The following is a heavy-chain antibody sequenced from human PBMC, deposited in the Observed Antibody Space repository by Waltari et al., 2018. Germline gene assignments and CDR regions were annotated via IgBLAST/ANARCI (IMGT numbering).Heavy chain of an antibody. J-gene: IGHJ4*02. V-gene: IGHV1-46*01. CDR1: GYSFTNYY. CDR3: ARDRECFTMNCHDESDF. CDR2: INPYGRT. D-gene: IGHD3-22*01. Sequence: QVQLVQSGAEVKKPGASVQVSCKTSGYSFTNYYIHWVRQAPGQGLEWMGIINPYGRTVYAQKFQGRVIMTSDTSTTTVYMGLSSLRSEDTAVYYCARDRECFTMNCHDESDFWGQGTRVTVSA.